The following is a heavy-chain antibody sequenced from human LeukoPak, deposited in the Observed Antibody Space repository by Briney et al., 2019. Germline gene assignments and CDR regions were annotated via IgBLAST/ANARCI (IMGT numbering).Heavy chain of an antibody. V-gene: IGHV3-7*01. J-gene: IGHJ4*02. Sequence: GGSLRLSCEASGFTLITYWMNWVRQVPGKGLDWVANINPDGSGKRYVDSVKGRFTIARDNADNSLSLQMNSLRAADTAVYYCASWGAGGNSWGQGTLVTVSS. CDR1: GFTLITYW. D-gene: IGHD3-16*01. CDR2: INPDGSGK. CDR3: ASWGAGGNS.